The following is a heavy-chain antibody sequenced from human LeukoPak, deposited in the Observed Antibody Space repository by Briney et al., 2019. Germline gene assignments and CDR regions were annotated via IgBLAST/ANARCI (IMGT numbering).Heavy chain of an antibody. CDR3: ARGTRGYSYYGY. V-gene: IGHV3-7*01. J-gene: IGHJ4*02. CDR2: IKQDGSEK. D-gene: IGHD5-18*01. CDR1: GFTFSNYG. Sequence: SGGSLRLSCAASGFTFSNYGMHWVRQAPGKGLEWVANIKQDGSEKYYVDSVKGRFTISRDNAKNSLYLQMNSLRAEDTAVYYCARGTRGYSYYGYWGQGTLVTVSS.